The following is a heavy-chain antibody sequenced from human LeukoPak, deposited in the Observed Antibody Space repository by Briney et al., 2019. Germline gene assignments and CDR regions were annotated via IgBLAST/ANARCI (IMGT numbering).Heavy chain of an antibody. CDR1: GFTFSSYG. D-gene: IGHD1-26*01. V-gene: IGHV3-33*01. CDR2: IWYDGSNK. CDR3: AGEVGATTQFDY. Sequence: PGGSLRLSCAASGFTFSSYGMHWVRQAPGKGLEWVAVIWYDGSNKYYADSVKGRFTISRDNSKNTLYLQMNSLRAEDTAVYYCAGEVGATTQFDYWGQGTLVTVSS. J-gene: IGHJ4*02.